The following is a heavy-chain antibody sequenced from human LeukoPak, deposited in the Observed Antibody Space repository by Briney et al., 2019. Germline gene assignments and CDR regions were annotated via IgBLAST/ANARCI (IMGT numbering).Heavy chain of an antibody. Sequence: GGSLRLSCAASGFTFRSYAMSWVRHAPGKGLEWVSAISGSCDTTYYADSVKGRFTISRDNSKNTLYLQMNSLRAEDTAVYSCAKDPWGVGNLLSNFNCWGKGTLVTVS. CDR2: ISGSCDTT. J-gene: IGHJ4*02. CDR1: GFTFRSYA. CDR3: AKDPWGVGNLLSNFNC. V-gene: IGHV3-23*01. D-gene: IGHD3-10*01.